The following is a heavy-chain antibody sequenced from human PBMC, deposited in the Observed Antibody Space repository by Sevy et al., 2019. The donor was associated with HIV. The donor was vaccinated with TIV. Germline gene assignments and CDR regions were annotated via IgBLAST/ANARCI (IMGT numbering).Heavy chain of an antibody. CDR2: IYPGDSDT. J-gene: IGHJ6*02. CDR1: GYEFTRYW. Sequence: GESLKISCKGFGYEFTRYWIGWVRQMPGKGLEWMGIIYPGDSDTRYSPSFQGQVTISADKSISTAYLQWSSLKASDTAMYYCARVDLPPGIAAAGSYYGMDVWGQGTTVTVSS. V-gene: IGHV5-51*01. D-gene: IGHD6-13*01. CDR3: ARVDLPPGIAAAGSYYGMDV.